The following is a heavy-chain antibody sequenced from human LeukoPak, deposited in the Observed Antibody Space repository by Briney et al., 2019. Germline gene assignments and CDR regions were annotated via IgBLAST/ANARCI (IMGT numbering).Heavy chain of an antibody. V-gene: IGHV3-15*01. CDR1: GFTFSNAW. D-gene: IGHD1-26*01. CDR3: TTEAGIVGATAY. CDR2: IKSKTDGGTT. Sequence: GGSLRLSCAASGFTFSNAWMSWVRQAPGKGLEWVGRIKSKTDGGTTDYAAPVKGRFTISRDDSKNTLYLQMNSLKTEDTAVYYCTTEAGIVGATAYWGQGTLVTVSS. J-gene: IGHJ4*02.